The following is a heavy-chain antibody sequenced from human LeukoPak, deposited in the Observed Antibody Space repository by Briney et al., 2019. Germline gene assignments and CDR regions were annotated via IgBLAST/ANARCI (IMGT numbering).Heavy chain of an antibody. V-gene: IGHV1-69*05. Sequence: SVKVSCKASGGTFSSYAISWVRQAPGQGLEWMGGIIPIFGTANYAQKFQGRVTITTDESTSTAYMELSSLRSEDTAVYYCAKADLKDDSSGYYNYWGQGTLVTVSS. D-gene: IGHD3-22*01. CDR3: AKADLKDDSSGYYNY. J-gene: IGHJ4*02. CDR2: IIPIFGTA. CDR1: GGTFSSYA.